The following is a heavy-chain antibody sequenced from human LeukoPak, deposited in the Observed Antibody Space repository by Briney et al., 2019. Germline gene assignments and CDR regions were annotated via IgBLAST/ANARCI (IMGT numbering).Heavy chain of an antibody. V-gene: IGHV3-74*01. CDR1: GFPFANTW. J-gene: IGHJ4*02. CDR2: INNDGSTT. D-gene: IGHD3-10*01. Sequence: GGSLRLSCAASGFPFANTWMHWVRQAPGKGLVWVSLINNDGSTTNYADSVKGRFTISRDNAKNTVYLQMNSLRAEDTAVYYCAIGGTYGSGSWGQGTLVTVSS. CDR3: AIGGTYGSGS.